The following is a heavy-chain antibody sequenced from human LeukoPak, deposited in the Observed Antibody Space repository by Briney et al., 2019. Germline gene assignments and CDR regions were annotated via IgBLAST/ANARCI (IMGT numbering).Heavy chain of an antibody. D-gene: IGHD6-13*01. CDR3: ARVTGYVMEDYFDY. CDR2: IYYSGST. J-gene: IGHJ4*02. CDR1: GGSISSYY. V-gene: IGHV4-59*01. Sequence: SETLSLTCTVSGGSISSYYWSWIRQPPGKGLEWIGYIYYSGSTNYNPSLKSRVAISVDTSKNQFSLRLSSVTAADTAVYYCARVTGYVMEDYFDYWGQGTLVTVSS.